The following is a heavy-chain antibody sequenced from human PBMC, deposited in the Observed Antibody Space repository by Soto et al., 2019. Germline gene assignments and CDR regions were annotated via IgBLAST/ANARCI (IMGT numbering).Heavy chain of an antibody. D-gene: IGHD6-13*01. CDR3: ARDSSYLNY. CDR1: GYTFTTYA. Sequence: ASVKVSCKASGYTFTTYATHWVRQAPGQRLKWMGWINTGDGNTKYSQNFQGRVTITRDTSATTAYMELSSLRSEDTAVYYCARDSSYLNYWGQGTLVTVSS. CDR2: INTGDGNT. J-gene: IGHJ4*02. V-gene: IGHV1-3*04.